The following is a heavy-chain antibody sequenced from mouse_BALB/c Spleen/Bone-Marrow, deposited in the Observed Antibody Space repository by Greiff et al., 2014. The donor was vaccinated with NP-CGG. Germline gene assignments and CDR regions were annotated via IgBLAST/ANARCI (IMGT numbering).Heavy chain of an antibody. V-gene: IGHV5-6-3*01. Sequence: EVQLQQSGGGLVQPGGSLKLSCAASGFTFSSYGMSWVRQTPDKRLELVATINSNGGSTYYPDSVKGRFTISRDNAKNTLYLQMSSLKSEDTAMCYCARDYYGSSDYWGQGTTLTVSS. D-gene: IGHD1-1*01. CDR1: GFTFSSYG. CDR2: INSNGGST. CDR3: ARDYYGSSDY. J-gene: IGHJ2*01.